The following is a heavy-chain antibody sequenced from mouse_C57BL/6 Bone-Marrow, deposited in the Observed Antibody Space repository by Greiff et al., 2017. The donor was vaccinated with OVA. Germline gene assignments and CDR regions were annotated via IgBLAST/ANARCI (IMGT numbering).Heavy chain of an antibody. CDR2: IYPGDGDT. CDR3: ARHEDGYYASCFYY. V-gene: IGHV1-82*01. D-gene: IGHD2-3*01. J-gene: IGHJ2*01. CDR1: GYAFSSSW. Sequence: VQLKESGPELVKPGASVKISCKASGYAFSSSWMNWVKQRPGKGLEWIGRIYPGDGDTNYNGKFKGKATLTADKSSSTAYMQLSSLTSEDSAVYFCARHEDGYYASCFYYWGQGTTLTVSS.